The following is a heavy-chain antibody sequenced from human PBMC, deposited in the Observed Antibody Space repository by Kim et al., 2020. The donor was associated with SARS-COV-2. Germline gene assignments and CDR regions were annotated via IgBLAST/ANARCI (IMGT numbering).Heavy chain of an antibody. CDR2: IYPGDSDT. D-gene: IGHD5-12*01. V-gene: IGHV5-51*01. CDR1: GYSFTSYW. CDR3: ARTQEMATRYYYYYGMDV. Sequence: GESLKISCKGSGYSFTSYWIGWVRQMPGKGLEWMGIIYPGDSDTRYSPSFQGQVTISADKSISTAYLQWSSLKASDTAMYYCARTQEMATRYYYYYGMDVWGQGTTVTVSS. J-gene: IGHJ6*02.